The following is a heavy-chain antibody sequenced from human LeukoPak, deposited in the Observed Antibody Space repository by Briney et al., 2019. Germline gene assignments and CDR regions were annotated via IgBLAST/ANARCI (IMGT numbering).Heavy chain of an antibody. CDR1: GGSISSYY. CDR2: IYTSGST. CDR3: ARGPNPMYSSSWYFDY. J-gene: IGHJ4*02. Sequence: PSETLSLTCTVSGGSISSYYWSWIRQPAGKGLEWIGRIYTSGSTNYNPSLKSRVTMSVDTSKNQFSLKLSSVTAADTAVYYCARGPNPMYSSSWYFDYWGQGILVTVSS. V-gene: IGHV4-4*07. D-gene: IGHD6-13*01.